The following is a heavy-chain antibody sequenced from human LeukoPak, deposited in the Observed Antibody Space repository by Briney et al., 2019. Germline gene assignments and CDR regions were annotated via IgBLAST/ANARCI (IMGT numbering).Heavy chain of an antibody. CDR1: GGSISSSDYH. Sequence: SETLSLTCTVSGGSISSSDYHWGCIRQPPGKGLEWIGTIYYSGSIYYNPSLKSRVTMSVDTSKNQFSLKLSSVTAADTAVYYCARYSTTGDAFDIWGQGTMVTVSS. CDR3: ARYSTTGDAFDI. D-gene: IGHD4-11*01. CDR2: IYYSGSI. V-gene: IGHV4-39*01. J-gene: IGHJ3*02.